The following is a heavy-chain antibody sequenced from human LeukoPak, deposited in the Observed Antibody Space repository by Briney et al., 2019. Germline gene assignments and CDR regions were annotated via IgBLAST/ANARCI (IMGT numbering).Heavy chain of an antibody. D-gene: IGHD3-3*01. CDR3: ARLNWNYADY. CDR2: ISGSGSHT. J-gene: IGHJ4*02. Sequence: GGSLRLSCAASGFSFSGYAMSWVRQAPGKGLEWVSSISGSGSHTYHADSVKGRFTISRDNGKNSLYLQMNSLRGEDTAVYYCARLNWNYADYWGQGTLVTVST. V-gene: IGHV3-23*01. CDR1: GFSFSGYA.